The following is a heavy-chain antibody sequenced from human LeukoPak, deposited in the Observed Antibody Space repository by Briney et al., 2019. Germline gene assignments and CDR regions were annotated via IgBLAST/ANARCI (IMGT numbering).Heavy chain of an antibody. J-gene: IGHJ4*02. Sequence: GESLKISCKGSGYSFSSYWIAWVRQMPGKSLEWMGIIYPGDFDTRYSPSFQGQVSISADKSISTAYLQWSGLKASDTAMYYCATSLGYNSGYFDYWGQGTQVTVSS. V-gene: IGHV5-51*01. CDR2: IYPGDFDT. CDR3: ATSLGYNSGYFDY. CDR1: GYSFSSYW. D-gene: IGHD6-19*01.